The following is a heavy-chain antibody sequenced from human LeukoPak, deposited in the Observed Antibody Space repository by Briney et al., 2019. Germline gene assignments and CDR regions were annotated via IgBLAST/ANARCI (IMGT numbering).Heavy chain of an antibody. CDR3: ARDSVNASIYDYVWGSYRYGYFDY. V-gene: IGHV3-11*01. Sequence: GGSLRLSCAASGFTSSDYYMSWIRQAPGKGLEWVSYISSSGSTIYYADSVKGRFTISRDNAKNSLYLQMNSLRAEDTAVYCCARDSVNASIYDYVWGSYRYGYFDYWGQGTLVTVSS. CDR1: GFTSSDYY. D-gene: IGHD3-16*02. CDR2: ISSSGSTI. J-gene: IGHJ4*02.